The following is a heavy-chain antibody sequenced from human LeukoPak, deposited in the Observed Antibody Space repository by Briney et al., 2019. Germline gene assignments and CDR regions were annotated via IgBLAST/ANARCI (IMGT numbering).Heavy chain of an antibody. CDR2: IYYSGST. V-gene: IGHV4-31*03. J-gene: IGHJ3*02. Sequence: SETLSLTCTVSGGSISSGGYYWSWIRQHPGKGLEWIGYIYYSGSTYYNPSLKSRVTISVDTSKNQFSLKLSSVTAADTAVYYCARLSDFTYAFDIWGQGTMVTVSS. CDR1: GGSISSGGYY. D-gene: IGHD3-3*01. CDR3: ARLSDFTYAFDI.